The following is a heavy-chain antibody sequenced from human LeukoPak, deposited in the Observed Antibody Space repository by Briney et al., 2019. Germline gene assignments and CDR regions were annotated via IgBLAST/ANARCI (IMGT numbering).Heavy chain of an antibody. CDR2: LYNSGST. CDR1: RLPISSYY. V-gene: IGHV4-59*01. Sequence: NSSETLSLTCTVSRLPISSYYWSWIRQSPGKGLEWVGYLYNSGSTNYNPSLKSRVTISVDTSKNQFTLKLSSVTAADTAMYYCAREYCSGGSCYPNWFDPWGLGTQVTVSS. CDR3: AREYCSGGSCYPNWFDP. J-gene: IGHJ5*02. D-gene: IGHD2-15*01.